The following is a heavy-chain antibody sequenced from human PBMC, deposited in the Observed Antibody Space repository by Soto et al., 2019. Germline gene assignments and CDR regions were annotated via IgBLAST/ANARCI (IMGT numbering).Heavy chain of an antibody. Sequence: PGGSLRLSCAASSFNFSSYGMHWVRQAPGKGLEWVAVIWYDGSNKYYADSVKGRFTISRDNSKKTLYLQMNSLRAEDTAVYYCPRDSPSDYGIHGPFDYWGQGT. CDR3: PRDSPSDYGIHGPFDY. CDR1: SFNFSSYG. CDR2: IWYDGSNK. D-gene: IGHD3-10*01. J-gene: IGHJ4*02. V-gene: IGHV3-33*01.